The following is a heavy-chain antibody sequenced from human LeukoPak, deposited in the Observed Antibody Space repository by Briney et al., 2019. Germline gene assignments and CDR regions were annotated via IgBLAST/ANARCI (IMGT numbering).Heavy chain of an antibody. D-gene: IGHD3-10*01. V-gene: IGHV1-46*01. CDR2: INPSGGST. J-gene: IGHJ4*02. Sequence: ASVKASCKASGYTFTSYYMHWVRQAPGQGLEWMGIINPSGGSTSYAQKFQGRVTMTRDTSTSTVYMELSSLRSEDTAVYYCARARYYYGSGSYYNPMGYWGQGTLVTVSS. CDR1: GYTFTSYY. CDR3: ARARYYYGSGSYYNPMGY.